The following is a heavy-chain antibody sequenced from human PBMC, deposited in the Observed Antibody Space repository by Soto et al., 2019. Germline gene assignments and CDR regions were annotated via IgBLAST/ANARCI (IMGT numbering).Heavy chain of an antibody. CDR2: LTPIFGTA. D-gene: IGHD3-22*01. J-gene: IGHJ6*02. CDR1: GDTFSSYA. V-gene: IGHV1-69*01. CDR3: ARDGSGYRSRASPMDV. Sequence: QVQLVQSGAEVKTPGSSVTVSCKASGDTFSSYAISWVRRAPGQGLDWMGGLTPIFGTANYAQKFQGRVTITADEATSTAYMALSSLRSEDTAVYFCARDGSGYRSRASPMDVWGQGTTVTVSS.